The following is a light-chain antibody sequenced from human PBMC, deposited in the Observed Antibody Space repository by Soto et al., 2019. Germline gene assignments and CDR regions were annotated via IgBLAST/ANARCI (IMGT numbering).Light chain of an antibody. CDR2: GAS. V-gene: IGKV3-20*01. CDR1: QTVSGNY. J-gene: IGKJ1*01. CDR3: QQYGGLRA. Sequence: ESVLTQSPGTLSLSPGEGATLSCRASQTVSGNYLAWYQQKPGQAPRLLIYGASNRATGIPDKFSGSGSGTDFTLTISRLEPEDFAVYFSQQYGGLRAFGQGTKVEIK.